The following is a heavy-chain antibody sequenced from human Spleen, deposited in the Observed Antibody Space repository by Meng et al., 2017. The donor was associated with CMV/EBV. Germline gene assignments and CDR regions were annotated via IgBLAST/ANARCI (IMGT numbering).Heavy chain of an antibody. V-gene: IGHV4-59*01. J-gene: IGHJ4*02. Sequence: SETLSLTCTVSGGSIITYYWSWIRQPPGKGLEWIGYIYYSGSTNYNPSLKSRVTISVDTSKNQFSLKLSSVTAADTAVYYCADWNYSWGFDYWGQGTLVTVSS. CDR3: ADWNYSWGFDY. CDR1: GGSIITYY. D-gene: IGHD1-7*01. CDR2: IYYSGST.